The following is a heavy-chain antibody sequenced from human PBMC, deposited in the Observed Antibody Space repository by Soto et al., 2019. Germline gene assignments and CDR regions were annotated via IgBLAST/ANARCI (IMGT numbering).Heavy chain of an antibody. D-gene: IGHD2-8*02. CDR2: IFHDGNT. J-gene: IGHJ5*02. Sequence: XETLSLTCSVSGCSISSGYYYWSWIRQPPGKGLEWIAEIFHDGNTNYSPSLKSRVTISVDKSQNQFSLNVYSVTAADTAVYYCARHEGWTGPDQWGQGTLVTVSS. CDR1: GCSISSGYYY. CDR3: ARHEGWTGPDQ. V-gene: IGHV4-39*07.